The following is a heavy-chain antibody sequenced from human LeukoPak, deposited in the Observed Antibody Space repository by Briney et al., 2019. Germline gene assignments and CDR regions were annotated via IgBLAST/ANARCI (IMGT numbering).Heavy chain of an antibody. V-gene: IGHV3-11*04. CDR1: GFTFRDYY. CDR3: ARDQGGYNACDI. D-gene: IGHD5-12*01. CDR2: IRSTGSST. J-gene: IGHJ3*02. Sequence: GGSLRLSCTASGFTFRDYYVTWIRQAPGKGLEWVSYIRSTGSSTAYADSVKGRFAISRDNAKTSLYLQMNSLRAEDTAVYYCARDQGGYNACDIWGQGTMVTVSS.